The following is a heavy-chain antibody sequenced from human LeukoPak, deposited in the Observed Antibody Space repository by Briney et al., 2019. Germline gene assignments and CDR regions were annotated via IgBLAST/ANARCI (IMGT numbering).Heavy chain of an antibody. CDR1: GFPFSNYG. V-gene: IGHV3-33*01. CDR2: IWYDGSNK. Sequence: GGSLSLSCAASGFPFSNYGMHWVRQAPGKGLEWVAVIWYDGSNKYYADSVKGRFTISRDNSKNTLYLQMNSLRAEDTAVYYCARGSLGTIAVAGTLDYGGQGILVTVSS. J-gene: IGHJ4*02. CDR3: ARGSLGTIAVAGTLDY. D-gene: IGHD6-19*01.